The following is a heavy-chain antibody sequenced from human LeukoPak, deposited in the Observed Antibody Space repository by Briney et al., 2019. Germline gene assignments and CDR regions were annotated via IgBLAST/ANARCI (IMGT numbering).Heavy chain of an antibody. D-gene: IGHD3-9*01. Sequence: SETLSLTCAVYGGSFSGYYWSWIRQPPGKGLEWIGEINHSGSTNYNPSLKSRVTISVDTSKNQFSLKLSSVTAADTAVYYCARGFSYYDILTGYYLRWLDPWGQGTLVTVYS. J-gene: IGHJ5*02. CDR3: ARGFSYYDILTGYYLRWLDP. CDR2: INHSGST. V-gene: IGHV4-34*01. CDR1: GGSFSGYY.